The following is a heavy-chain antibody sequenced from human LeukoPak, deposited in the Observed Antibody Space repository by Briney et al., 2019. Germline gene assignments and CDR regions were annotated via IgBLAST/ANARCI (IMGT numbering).Heavy chain of an antibody. CDR3: ARSPGEREVVAPDPQNGY. Sequence: PGGSLRLSCAASGFSFSSYAMSWVRQAPGKGLEWIGEINHSGSTNYNPSLKRRVTISVDTSKNQFSLKLSSVTAADTAVYYCARSPGEREVVAPDPQNGYWGQGTLVTVSS. D-gene: IGHD3-22*01. J-gene: IGHJ4*02. CDR2: INHSGST. V-gene: IGHV4-34*01. CDR1: GFSFSSYA.